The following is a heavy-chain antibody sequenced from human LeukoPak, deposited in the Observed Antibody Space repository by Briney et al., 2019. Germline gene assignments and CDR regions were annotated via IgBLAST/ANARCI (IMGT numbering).Heavy chain of an antibody. D-gene: IGHD4-17*01. Sequence: ASVKVSCKASGGTFSSYAISWVRQAPGQRLEWMGWINAGNGNTKYSQKFQGRVTITRDTSASTAYMELSSLRSEDTAVYYCARARGGVTTGYGMDVWGQGTTVTVSS. V-gene: IGHV1-3*01. CDR1: GGTFSSYA. CDR2: INAGNGNT. CDR3: ARARGGVTTGYGMDV. J-gene: IGHJ6*02.